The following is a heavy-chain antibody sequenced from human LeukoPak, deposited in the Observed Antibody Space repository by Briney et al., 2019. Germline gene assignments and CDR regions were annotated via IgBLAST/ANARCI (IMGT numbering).Heavy chain of an antibody. D-gene: IGHD3-22*01. CDR2: LYPGVST. V-gene: IGHV4-4*07. J-gene: IGHJ6*03. CDR3: ARLKFYDSTGYSPGHYMDV. CDR1: GGPIYSYY. Sequence: SETLSLTCTVSGGPIYSYYWSWIRQTAGKGLEWIGRLYPGVSTNYNPSLKSRVTMSVDTSKKQFALKLSAVTAADTAVYYGARLKFYDSTGYSPGHYMDVWGKGTTVTVSS.